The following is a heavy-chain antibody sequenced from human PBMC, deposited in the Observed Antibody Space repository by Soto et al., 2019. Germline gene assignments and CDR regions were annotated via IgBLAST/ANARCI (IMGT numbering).Heavy chain of an antibody. CDR3: ARDAPPPELRFLEWHNYDYNGMDV. V-gene: IGHV1-18*01. CDR1: GYNFTAYG. Sequence: ASVKVSCKTSGYNFTAYGISWVRQAPGQGLEWMGWISCYNGKTKYAQKVQGRVTMTTDTSTSTAYMEVRSLRSDDTAIYYCARDAPPPELRFLEWHNYDYNGMDVWGQGTTVTVSS. CDR2: ISCYNGKT. J-gene: IGHJ6*02. D-gene: IGHD3-3*01.